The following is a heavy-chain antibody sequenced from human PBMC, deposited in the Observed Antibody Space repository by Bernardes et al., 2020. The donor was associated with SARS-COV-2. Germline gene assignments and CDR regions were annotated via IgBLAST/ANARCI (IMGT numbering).Heavy chain of an antibody. CDR2: VYHIGST. V-gene: IGHV4-59*01. CDR1: GGSIPSSY. Sequence: TLSLTCTVSGGSIPSSYWSWIRQPPGKGLEWIGYVYHIGSTSYNPSLKSRVTISRDTSNTQFSLKLRSVTAADTALYYCARDPGLFFTGSFDSWGQGTLVTVSS. J-gene: IGHJ4*02. CDR3: ARDPGLFFTGSFDS.